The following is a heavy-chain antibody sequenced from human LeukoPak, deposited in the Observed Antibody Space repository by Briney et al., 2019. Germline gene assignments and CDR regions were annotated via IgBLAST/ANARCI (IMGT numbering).Heavy chain of an antibody. CDR3: AGIPVFGVVLHQEPV. Sequence: SVKVSCKASGGSFSDYALNWVRQAPGQGLEWMGVFIPILGTANCTQKFQDRVTITADISTNTVNMELSSLRSEDTAVYFCAGIPVFGVVLHQEPVWGKGTTVTVSS. V-gene: IGHV1-69*06. D-gene: IGHD3-3*01. J-gene: IGHJ6*04. CDR2: FIPILGTA. CDR1: GGSFSDYA.